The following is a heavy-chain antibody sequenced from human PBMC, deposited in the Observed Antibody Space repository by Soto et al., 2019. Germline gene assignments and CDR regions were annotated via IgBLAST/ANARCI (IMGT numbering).Heavy chain of an antibody. CDR3: ARDRGGIAAAGTAGTTGGFDY. Sequence: ASVKVSCKASGYTFTSYGISWVRQAPGQGLEWMGWISAYNGNTNYAQKLQGRVTMTTDTSTSTAYMELRSLRSDDTAVYYCARDRGGIAAAGTAGTTGGFDYWGQGTLVTVSS. J-gene: IGHJ4*02. D-gene: IGHD6-13*01. V-gene: IGHV1-18*01. CDR1: GYTFTSYG. CDR2: ISAYNGNT.